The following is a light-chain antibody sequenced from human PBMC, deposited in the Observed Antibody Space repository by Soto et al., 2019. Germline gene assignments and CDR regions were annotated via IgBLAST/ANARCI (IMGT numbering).Light chain of an antibody. CDR2: SNT. Sequence: QSVLTRPASLSGAPRQTVTISFTGGSSNIGAGYDVHWYQQVPGTAPKLVLYSNTARPSGVPDRFSGSRSGSSASLAITGLQAEDEADYYCQSYDSILAGSVFGPGTKVTVL. CDR3: QSYDSILAGSV. J-gene: IGLJ1*01. V-gene: IGLV1-40*01. CDR1: SSNIGAGYD.